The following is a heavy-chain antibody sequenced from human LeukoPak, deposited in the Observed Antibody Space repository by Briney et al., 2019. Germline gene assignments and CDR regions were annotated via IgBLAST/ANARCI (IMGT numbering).Heavy chain of an antibody. Sequence: SETLSLTCTVSGGSISSYYWSWIRQPPGKGLEWIGYIYYSGSTNYNPSLKSRVTISVDTSKNQFSLKLSSVTAADTAVYYCARARMVQTYYYMDVWGKGTTVTISS. V-gene: IGHV4-59*01. CDR3: ARARMVQTYYYMDV. J-gene: IGHJ6*03. CDR1: GGSISSYY. D-gene: IGHD1-1*01. CDR2: IYYSGST.